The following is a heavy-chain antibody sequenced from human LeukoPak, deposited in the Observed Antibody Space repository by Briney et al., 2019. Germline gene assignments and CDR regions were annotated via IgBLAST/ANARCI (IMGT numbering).Heavy chain of an antibody. CDR1: GGSISSGGYY. CDR3: ARAERIAAMSNYGMDV. J-gene: IGHJ6*02. D-gene: IGHD6-6*01. CDR2: IYYSGST. Sequence: PSETLSLTCTVSGGSISSGGYYWSWIRQHPGKGLEGIGYIYYSGSTYYNPSLKSRVTISVDTSKNQFSLKLRSVTAADTDVYYCARAERIAAMSNYGMDVWGQGTTVTVSS. V-gene: IGHV4-31*03.